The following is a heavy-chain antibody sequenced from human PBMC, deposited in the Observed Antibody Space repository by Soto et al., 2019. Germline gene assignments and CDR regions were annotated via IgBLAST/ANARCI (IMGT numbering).Heavy chain of an antibody. V-gene: IGHV4-31*03. J-gene: IGHJ6*02. Sequence: PSETLSLTCTVSGGSISSGGYYWSWIRQHPGKGLEWIGYIYYSGSTYYNPSLKSRVTISVDTPKNQFSLKLSSVTAADTAVYYCARDLLGYYGMDVWGQGTTVTVSS. CDR1: GGSISSGGYY. D-gene: IGHD2-21*01. CDR3: ARDLLGYYGMDV. CDR2: IYYSGST.